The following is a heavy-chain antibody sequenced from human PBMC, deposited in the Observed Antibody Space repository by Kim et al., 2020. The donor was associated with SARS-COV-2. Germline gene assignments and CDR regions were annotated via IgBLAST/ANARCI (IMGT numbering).Heavy chain of an antibody. Sequence: GGSLRLSCAASGFTFSSCAIHWVRQAPGKGLEWVAVISYDGSNKNYADSVKGRFTISRDNSKNTLYLQMNSLRAEDTALYYCARDQWSRLRGLTYSYYGMEVRGQRTTVTVSS. CDR1: GFTFSSCA. CDR3: ARDQWSRLRGLTYSYYGMEV. CDR2: ISYDGSNK. D-gene: IGHD2-15*01. V-gene: IGHV3-30-3*01. J-gene: IGHJ6*02.